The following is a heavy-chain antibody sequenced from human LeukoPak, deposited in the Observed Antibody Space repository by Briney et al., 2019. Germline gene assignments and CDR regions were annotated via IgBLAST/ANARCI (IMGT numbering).Heavy chain of an antibody. CDR3: AKDRFRYCSSSICYRGFDY. Sequence: GGSLRLSCAASGFTFSSYAMSWVRQAPGKGLECVSAISGSGGSTYYADSVKGRFTISRDNSKNTLFLQMNSLRAEDTAVYYCAKDRFRYCSSSICYRGFDYWGQGTLVTVSS. CDR1: GFTFSSYA. D-gene: IGHD2-2*02. V-gene: IGHV3-23*01. CDR2: ISGSGGST. J-gene: IGHJ4*02.